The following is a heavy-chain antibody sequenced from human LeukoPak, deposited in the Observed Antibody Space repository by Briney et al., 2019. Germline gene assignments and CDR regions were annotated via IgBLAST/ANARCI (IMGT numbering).Heavy chain of an antibody. CDR3: ARDGGYYYDSSGYEEDAFDI. D-gene: IGHD3-22*01. J-gene: IGHJ3*02. Sequence: SVNVSCKASGGTFSSYAISWVRQAPGQGLEWMGGIIPIFGTANYAQKFQGRVTITADESTSTAYMELSSLRSEDTAVYYCARDGGYYYDSSGYEEDAFDIWGQGTMVTVSS. CDR2: IIPIFGTA. V-gene: IGHV1-69*13. CDR1: GGTFSSYA.